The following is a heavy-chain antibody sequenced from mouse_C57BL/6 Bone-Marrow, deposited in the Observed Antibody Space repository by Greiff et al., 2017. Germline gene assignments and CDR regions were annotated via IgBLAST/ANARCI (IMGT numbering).Heavy chain of an antibody. Sequence: VQLQQSGPELVKPGASVKLSCKASEYTFTDYYMNWVKQSHGKSLEWIGAINPNNGGTSYHQKFKGKATLTVDKSSSTAYMELRSLTSEDSAVYYCARYRLRDQYCFDYWGQGTTLTVSS. J-gene: IGHJ2*01. CDR2: INPNNGGT. CDR1: EYTFTDYY. D-gene: IGHD1-1*01. CDR3: ARYRLRDQYCFDY. V-gene: IGHV1-26*01.